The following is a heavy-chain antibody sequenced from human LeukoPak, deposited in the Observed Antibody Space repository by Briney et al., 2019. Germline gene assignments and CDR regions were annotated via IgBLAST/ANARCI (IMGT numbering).Heavy chain of an antibody. Sequence: GSLRLSCAASGFTFSSYGMHWVRQAPGKGLEWVAVIWYDGTNKYYADYVKGRFTISRDNSENTLYLQMNSLRAEDTAVYYCARIGGDRDPFDYWGQGTLVTVSS. CDR2: IWYDGTNK. J-gene: IGHJ4*02. CDR3: ARIGGDRDPFDY. CDR1: GFTFSSYG. D-gene: IGHD2-21*02. V-gene: IGHV3-33*01.